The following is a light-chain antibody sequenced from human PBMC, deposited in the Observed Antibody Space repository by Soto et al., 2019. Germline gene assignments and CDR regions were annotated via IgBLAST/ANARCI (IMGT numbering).Light chain of an antibody. CDR1: QSISSY. CDR3: QHRSNWPLT. V-gene: IGKV3-11*01. J-gene: IGKJ4*01. Sequence: EIVLTQSPATLSLSPGERATLSCRASQSISSYLAWYQQKPGQAPRLLIYDASNRATGIPARFSGSGSGTDFTLTISSLEPEDFAVYYCQHRSNWPLTFGGGTKLDIK. CDR2: DAS.